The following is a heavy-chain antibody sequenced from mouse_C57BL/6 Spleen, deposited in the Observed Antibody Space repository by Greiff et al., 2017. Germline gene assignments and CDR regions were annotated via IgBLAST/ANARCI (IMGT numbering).Heavy chain of an antibody. CDR1: GFTFSDYG. D-gene: IGHD2-1*01. CDR3: ARRGGNYVDAMYY. J-gene: IGHJ4*01. Sequence: EVQLVESGGGLVKPGGSLKLSCAASGFTFSDYGMHWVRQAPEKGLEWVAYISSGSSTIYYADTVKGRFTISRDNAKNTLFLQMTSLRAADTAMYYCARRGGNYVDAMYYWGQGTSVTVSS. CDR2: ISSGSSTI. V-gene: IGHV5-17*01.